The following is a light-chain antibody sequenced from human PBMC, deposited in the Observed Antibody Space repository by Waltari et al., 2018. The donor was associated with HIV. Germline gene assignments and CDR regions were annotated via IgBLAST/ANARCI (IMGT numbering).Light chain of an antibody. CDR3: ASSDGSGNRVV. J-gene: IGLJ2*01. CDR1: ALPKKY. CDR2: GDS. Sequence: SYELTQSPSVSVSPGQTARITCPGPALPKKYHSWDRRKSGRAPVLVMYGDSKWPYGVPEGFSGSSSGTMASWTISGATVEDEADYYCASSDGSGNRVVFGGGTKLTVL. V-gene: IGLV3-10*01.